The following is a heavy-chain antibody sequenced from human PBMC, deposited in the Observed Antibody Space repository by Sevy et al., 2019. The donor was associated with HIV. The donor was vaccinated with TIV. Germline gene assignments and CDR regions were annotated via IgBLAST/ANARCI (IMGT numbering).Heavy chain of an antibody. V-gene: IGHV3-48*01. D-gene: IGHD3-16*01. Sequence: GGSLRLSCAASGFTFSSYSMNWVRQAPGKGLEWVSYISSSSSTIYYADSVKGRFTISRDNAKKSLYLQMNSRRAEDTAVYYCARPADYDYVWGTRDAFDIWGQGTMVTVSS. CDR1: GFTFSSYS. J-gene: IGHJ3*02. CDR2: ISSSSSTI. CDR3: ARPADYDYVWGTRDAFDI.